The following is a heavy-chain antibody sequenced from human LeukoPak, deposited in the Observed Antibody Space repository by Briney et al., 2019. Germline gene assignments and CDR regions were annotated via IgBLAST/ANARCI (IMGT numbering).Heavy chain of an antibody. D-gene: IGHD2-2*01. CDR2: VLYSGST. CDR1: GGSITSYL. Sequence: PSETLSLTCTVSGGSITSYLWSWVRQSPGRGLEWLGSVLYSGSTNYNPSLKSRVTMSVDTSKNQFSLKLSSVTAADTAVYYCAREDSRGSIVVVPAAHFDYWGQGTLVTVSS. V-gene: IGHV4-59*12. J-gene: IGHJ4*02. CDR3: AREDSRGSIVVVPAAHFDY.